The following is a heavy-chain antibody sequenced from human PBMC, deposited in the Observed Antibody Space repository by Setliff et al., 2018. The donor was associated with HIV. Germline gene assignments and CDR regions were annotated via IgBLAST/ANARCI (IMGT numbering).Heavy chain of an antibody. CDR2: ISYSGNT. V-gene: IGHV4-39*07. D-gene: IGHD3-22*01. J-gene: IGHJ4*02. Sequence: SETLSLTCNVSGGSISTNRDHWGWIRQPPGKGLEWIGSISYSGNTYYHPSLQSRVTISLDMSKNQFSLKVKSVTAADTAVYYCARDPHYFDRSGHYSYFYFDYWGQGMLVTVSS. CDR3: ARDPHYFDRSGHYSYFYFDY. CDR1: GGSISTNRDH.